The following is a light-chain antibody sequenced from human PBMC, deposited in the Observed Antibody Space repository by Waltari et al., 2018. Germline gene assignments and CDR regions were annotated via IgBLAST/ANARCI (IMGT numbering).Light chain of an antibody. Sequence: QSALTQPASVSGSPRQSITISCTGTGSDIGAFNYVSWYQQHSGKAPRLIIFGVSDRPSGIANRFSCSKSGNAASLTSSGLQAEDEADYYCTSFTRAKTWVFGGGTKVTVL. CDR3: TSFTRAKTWV. V-gene: IGLV2-14*03. J-gene: IGLJ3*02. CDR2: GVS. CDR1: GSDIGAFNY.